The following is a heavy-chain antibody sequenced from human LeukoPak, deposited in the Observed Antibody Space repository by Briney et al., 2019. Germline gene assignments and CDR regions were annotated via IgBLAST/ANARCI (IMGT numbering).Heavy chain of an antibody. CDR1: GFTFSDYY. V-gene: IGHV3-11*06. CDR3: ARGVRYYYYGVDV. CDR2: ISSTSSYT. Sequence: GGSLRLSCAASGFTFSDYYMSWIRQAPGKGLEWVSYISSTSSYTNYADSVKGRFTISRDNAKNSLYLQMNSLRAEDTAVYYCARGVRYYYYGVDVWGQGTTVTVSS. J-gene: IGHJ6*02.